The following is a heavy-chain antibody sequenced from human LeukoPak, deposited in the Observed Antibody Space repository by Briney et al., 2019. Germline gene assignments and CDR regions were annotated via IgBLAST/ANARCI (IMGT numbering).Heavy chain of an antibody. D-gene: IGHD1-26*01. Sequence: GASVKVSCKASGYSFTNYDINWVRQATGQGLEWMGWMNPKSGDTGYSQKFQGRVFITRDTSINTAYMELSSLGSDDTAVYYCAREGGYWGQGTLVTVSS. J-gene: IGHJ4*02. CDR3: AREGGY. CDR2: MNPKSGDT. CDR1: GYSFTNYD. V-gene: IGHV1-8*03.